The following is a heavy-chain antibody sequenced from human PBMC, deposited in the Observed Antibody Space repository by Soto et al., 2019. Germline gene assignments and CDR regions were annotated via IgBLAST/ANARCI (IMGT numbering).Heavy chain of an antibody. V-gene: IGHV3-23*01. Sequence: EVQLLESGGGLVQPGGSLRLSCAASGFTFSSYAMSWVRQAPGKGLEWVSGISDSGGSTYYADSVKGRFTISRDNSKNTLSLQMTSLRAEDTAIYYCANGCGGTCYSRIHYWGQGTLVTVSS. J-gene: IGHJ4*02. CDR2: ISDSGGST. D-gene: IGHD2-15*01. CDR1: GFTFSSYA. CDR3: ANGCGGTCYSRIHY.